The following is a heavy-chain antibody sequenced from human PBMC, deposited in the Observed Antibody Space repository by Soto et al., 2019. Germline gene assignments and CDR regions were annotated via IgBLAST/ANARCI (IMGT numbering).Heavy chain of an antibody. Sequence: QVQLVESGGGVVQPGRSLRLSCAASGFTFSSYGMHWVRQAPGKGLEWVAVISYDGSNKYYADSVKGRFTISRDNSKNTLYLQMNSLRAEDTAVYYCAKDETPHVAVALSWFDPWGQGTLVTVSS. V-gene: IGHV3-30*18. CDR1: GFTFSSYG. D-gene: IGHD6-19*01. J-gene: IGHJ5*02. CDR3: AKDETPHVAVALSWFDP. CDR2: ISYDGSNK.